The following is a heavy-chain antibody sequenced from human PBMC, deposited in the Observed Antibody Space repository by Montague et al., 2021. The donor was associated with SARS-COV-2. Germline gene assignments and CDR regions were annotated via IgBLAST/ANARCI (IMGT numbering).Heavy chain of an antibody. CDR3: ARREWLRGGFDY. CDR1: GGSISSYY. J-gene: IGHJ4*02. CDR2: IYYSGST. V-gene: IGHV4-59*08. D-gene: IGHD5-12*01. Sequence: SETLSLTCTVSGGSISSYYWSWIRQPPGKGLEWIGYIYYSGSTNYNPSLKSRVTISVDTSKNQFSLKLSSVTAADTAVYYRARREWLRGGFDYWGQGTLVTVSS.